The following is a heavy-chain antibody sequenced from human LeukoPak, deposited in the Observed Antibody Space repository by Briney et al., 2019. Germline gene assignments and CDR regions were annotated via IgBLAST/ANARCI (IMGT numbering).Heavy chain of an antibody. D-gene: IGHD3-10*02. CDR3: AKYLFGSY. Sequence: GGSLRLSCAASGFTFSSYYLHWVRQAPGKGLVWVSRINADGSLTNYADSVKGRFTIFRDNSKNTLYLQMNSLRAEDTAVYYCAKYLFGSYWGQGTLVTVSS. J-gene: IGHJ4*02. V-gene: IGHV3-74*01. CDR2: INADGSLT. CDR1: GFTFSSYY.